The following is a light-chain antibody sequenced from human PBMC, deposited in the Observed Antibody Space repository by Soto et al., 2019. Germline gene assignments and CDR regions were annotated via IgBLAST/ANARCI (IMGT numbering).Light chain of an antibody. CDR1: SGNIASKY. CDR2: EDN. J-gene: IGLJ3*02. V-gene: IGLV6-57*04. Sequence: NFMLTQPHSVSESPGKTVIISCTRSSGNIASKYVQWYQQRPGSAPTTVIYEDNQRLSGVPDRFSGSIDSSSNSASLTISGLRAEDEADYYCQSFDSNNHWVFGGGTKLTVL. CDR3: QSFDSNNHWV.